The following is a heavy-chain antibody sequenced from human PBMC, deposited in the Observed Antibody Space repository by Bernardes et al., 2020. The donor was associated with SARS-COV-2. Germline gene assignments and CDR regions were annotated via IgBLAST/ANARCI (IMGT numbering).Heavy chain of an antibody. CDR1: GFPVSNNY. V-gene: IGHV3-66*02. CDR3: ARDEFGFNGSGMDV. D-gene: IGHD3-16*01. Sequence: EGPLFLSCAASGFPVSNNYLHWVRQAPGKGLEWVSVISSGGSTYYVDSVKGRFTISRDNSKNILYLQMNSLTIEDTAVYFCARDEFGFNGSGMDVWGQGTTVTVSS. CDR2: ISSGGST. J-gene: IGHJ6*02.